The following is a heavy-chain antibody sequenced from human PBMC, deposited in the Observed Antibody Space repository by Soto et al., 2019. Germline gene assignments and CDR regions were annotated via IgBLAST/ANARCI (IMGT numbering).Heavy chain of an antibody. Sequence: ASVKVSCKASGGTFSTSSFVWVRQGPGQGLEWMGGIIPIFTRTNFAQKSQGRVTFSADESTRTTYMELRSLTSEDTAIYYCARDVVRSTAGDSWGQGTLVTVS. CDR1: GGTFSTSS. CDR2: IIPIFTRT. V-gene: IGHV1-69*13. CDR3: ARDVVRSTAGDS. J-gene: IGHJ4*02. D-gene: IGHD2-15*01.